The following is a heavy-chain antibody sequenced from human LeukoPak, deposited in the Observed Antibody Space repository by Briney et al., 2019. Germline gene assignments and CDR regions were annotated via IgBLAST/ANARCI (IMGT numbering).Heavy chain of an antibody. V-gene: IGHV4-59*01. Sequence: SETLSLTCTVSGGSISSYYWSWVRQPPGKGLEWIGYIYYSGSTNYNPSLKSRVTISVYTSKNQCSLKLSSVTAADTAVYYCASLAGEMGCDYWGQGTLVTVSS. CDR3: ASLAGEMGCDY. CDR1: GGSISSYY. CDR2: IYYSGST. D-gene: IGHD5-24*01. J-gene: IGHJ4*02.